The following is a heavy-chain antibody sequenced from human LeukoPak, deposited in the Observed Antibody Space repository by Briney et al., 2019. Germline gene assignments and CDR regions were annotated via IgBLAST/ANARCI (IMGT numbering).Heavy chain of an antibody. CDR3: AKAGDSSSWYRKHYYYYYGMDV. CDR1: GFTFSSYA. Sequence: GGSLRLSCAASGFTFSSYAMSWVRQAPGKGLEWASAISGSGGSTYYADSVKGRFTISRDNSKNTLYLQMNSLRAEDTAVYYCAKAGDSSSWYRKHYYYYYGMDVWGQGTTVTVSS. CDR2: ISGSGGST. J-gene: IGHJ6*02. D-gene: IGHD6-13*01. V-gene: IGHV3-23*01.